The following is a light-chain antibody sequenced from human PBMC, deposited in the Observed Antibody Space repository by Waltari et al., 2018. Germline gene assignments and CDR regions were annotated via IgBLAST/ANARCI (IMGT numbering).Light chain of an antibody. Sequence: DIHLTESPSSLSACVGDTVTITCRASQGISSDLNWYQQKPGKAPKLLIYDASSLESGVPSRFSGSGSGTEFTLTISSLQPEDFAAYYCLQHNSYPYSFGQGTKVEIK. J-gene: IGKJ2*03. CDR3: LQHNSYPYS. V-gene: IGKV1-17*01. CDR1: QGISSD. CDR2: DAS.